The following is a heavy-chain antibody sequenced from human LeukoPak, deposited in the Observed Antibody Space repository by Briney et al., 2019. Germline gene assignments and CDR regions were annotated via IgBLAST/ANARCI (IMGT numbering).Heavy chain of an antibody. CDR2: ISYDGSNK. V-gene: IGHV3-30*18. Sequence: GGSLRLSCAASGFTFSSYGMPWVRQAPGKGLEWVAVISYDGSNKYYADSVKGRFTIPRDNSKNTLYLQMNSLRAEDTAVYYCAKDSRLPFFKGAIGGLDYWGQGTLVTVSS. CDR3: AKDSRLPFFKGAIGGLDY. J-gene: IGHJ4*02. CDR1: GFTFSSYG. D-gene: IGHD1-26*01.